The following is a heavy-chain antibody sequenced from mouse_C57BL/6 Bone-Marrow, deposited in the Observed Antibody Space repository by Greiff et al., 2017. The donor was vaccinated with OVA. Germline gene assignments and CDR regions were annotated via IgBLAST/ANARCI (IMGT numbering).Heavy chain of an antibody. Sequence: VQLQESGPGLVAPSQSLSITCTVSGFSLTSYAISWVRQPPGKGLEWLGVIWTGGGTNYNSALKSRLSISKDNSKSQVFLKMNSLQTDDTARYYCARKRGYYYGSSYPDAMDYWGQGTSVTVSS. J-gene: IGHJ4*01. D-gene: IGHD1-1*01. V-gene: IGHV2-9-1*01. CDR2: IWTGGGT. CDR1: GFSLTSYA. CDR3: ARKRGYYYGSSYPDAMDY.